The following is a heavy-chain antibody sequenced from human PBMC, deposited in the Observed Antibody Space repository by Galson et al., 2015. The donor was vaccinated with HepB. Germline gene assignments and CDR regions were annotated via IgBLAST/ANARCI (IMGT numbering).Heavy chain of an antibody. D-gene: IGHD1-7*01. CDR3: ARGMTGTTFYYDYGMDV. CDR2: IYYSGST. Sequence: ETLSLTCTVSGGSISSYYWNWIRQPPGKGLEWIGYIYYSGSTNYNPSLKSRVTISVDTSKNQFSLRLSSVTAADTAVYYCARGMTGTTFYYDYGMDVWGQGTTVTVSS. CDR1: GGSISSYY. J-gene: IGHJ6*02. V-gene: IGHV4-59*08.